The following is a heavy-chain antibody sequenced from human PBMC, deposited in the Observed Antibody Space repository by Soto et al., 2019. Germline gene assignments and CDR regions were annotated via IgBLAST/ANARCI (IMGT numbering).Heavy chain of an antibody. J-gene: IGHJ6*02. D-gene: IGHD6-19*01. CDR1: GGTFSSYA. V-gene: IGHV1-69*12. CDR3: ASVRRASSGWYSTFYGMDV. Sequence: QVQLVQSGAEVKKPGSSVKVSCKASGGTFSSYAISWVRQAPGQGLEWMGGIIPIFGTANYAQKFQGRVTITADESTSTAYMELSRLRSEDTDVYYCASVRRASSGWYSTFYGMDVWGQGTTVTVSS. CDR2: IIPIFGTA.